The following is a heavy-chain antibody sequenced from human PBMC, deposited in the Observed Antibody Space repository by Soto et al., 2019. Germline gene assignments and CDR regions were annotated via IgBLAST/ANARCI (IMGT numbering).Heavy chain of an antibody. V-gene: IGHV3-23*01. CDR2: IISTGGTT. Sequence: EEQLLESGGGLVQPGGSLRLSCAASGFTFSRYAMTWVRQAAGQGLEWVSTIISTGGTTYYADSVKGRFTISRDNSKNTQYMQMNSMRAEDTAVYYCAKVYGDYYHAFPMWGQGTMVTVSS. D-gene: IGHD4-17*01. J-gene: IGHJ3*02. CDR3: AKVYGDYYHAFPM. CDR1: GFTFSRYA.